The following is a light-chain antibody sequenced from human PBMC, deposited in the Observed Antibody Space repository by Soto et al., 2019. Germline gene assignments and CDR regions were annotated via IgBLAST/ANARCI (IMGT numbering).Light chain of an antibody. CDR3: QQSIRTLLT. J-gene: IGKJ5*01. V-gene: IGKV1-39*01. CDR2: EVS. Sequence: QNISSDLRWYQQKPGQAPSRLIHEVSNLDSGVPARFSGSGSGTDFTLTISRLQPEDFATYYCQQSIRTLLTFGQGTRLEIK. CDR1: QNISSD.